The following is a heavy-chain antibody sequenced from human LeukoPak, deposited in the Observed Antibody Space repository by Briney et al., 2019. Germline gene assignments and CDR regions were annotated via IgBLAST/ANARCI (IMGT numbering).Heavy chain of an antibody. CDR2: IIPILGIA. V-gene: IGHV1-69*04. CDR3: ARVHYYDTRGYHGWFFDL. Sequence: SVKVSCKASGGTFSSYAISWVRQAPGQGLEWMGRIIPILGIANYAQKFQGRVTITADKSTSTAYMELSSLRAEDTAVYYCARVHYYDTRGYHGWFFDLWGRGTLVTVSS. D-gene: IGHD3-22*01. CDR1: GGTFSSYA. J-gene: IGHJ2*01.